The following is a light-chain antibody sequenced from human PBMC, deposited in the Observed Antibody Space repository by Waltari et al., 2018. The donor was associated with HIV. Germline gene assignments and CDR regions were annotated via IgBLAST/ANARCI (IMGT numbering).Light chain of an antibody. CDR3: SSYAGSNNVI. Sequence: QSALAQPPSASVSPGPPVTISCTGTSSDVGGYSYVSWYQQHPGKAPKLMIYEVSKRPSGVPDRFSGSKSGNAASLTVSGLQAEDEADYYCSSYAGSNNVIFGGGTKLTVL. CDR2: EVS. J-gene: IGLJ2*01. V-gene: IGLV2-8*01. CDR1: SSDVGGYSY.